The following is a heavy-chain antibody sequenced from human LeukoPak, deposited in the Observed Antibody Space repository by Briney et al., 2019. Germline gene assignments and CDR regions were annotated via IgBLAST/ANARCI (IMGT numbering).Heavy chain of an antibody. J-gene: IGHJ5*02. CDR2: ISGSGGST. CDR1: GFTFSSYA. CDR3: ARATLRFGELLLS. V-gene: IGHV3-23*01. Sequence: GGSLRLPCAASGFTFSSYAMSWVRQAPGKGLEWVSAISGSGGSTYYADSVKGRFTISRDNSKNTLYLQMNSLRAEDTAVYYCARATLRFGELLLSWGQGTLVTVSS. D-gene: IGHD3-10*01.